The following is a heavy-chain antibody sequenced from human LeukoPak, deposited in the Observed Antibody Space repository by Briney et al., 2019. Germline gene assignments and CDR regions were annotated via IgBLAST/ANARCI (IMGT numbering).Heavy chain of an antibody. J-gene: IGHJ3*02. CDR2: IYYSGST. CDR3: ARDGRYSGSYFLHAFDI. CDR1: GGPISSGGYY. V-gene: IGHV4-31*03. D-gene: IGHD1-26*01. Sequence: SQTPSLTCTVSGGPISSGGYYWSWIRQHPGKGLEWIGYIYYSGSTYYNPSLKSRVTISVDTSKNQFSLKLSSVTAADTAVYYCARDGRYSGSYFLHAFDIWGQGTMVTVSS.